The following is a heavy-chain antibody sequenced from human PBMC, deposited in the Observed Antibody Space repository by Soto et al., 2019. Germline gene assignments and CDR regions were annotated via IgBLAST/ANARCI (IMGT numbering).Heavy chain of an antibody. CDR1: GFTFSSYG. Sequence: QVQLVESGGGVVQPGRSPRLSCAASGFTFSSYGMHWVRQAPGKGLEWVAVISYDGSNKYYADSVKGRFTISRDNSKNTLYLQMNSLRAEDTAVYYCAKVGPASFGRDYWGQGTLVTVSS. J-gene: IGHJ4*02. CDR3: AKVGPASFGRDY. D-gene: IGHD3-10*01. V-gene: IGHV3-30*18. CDR2: ISYDGSNK.